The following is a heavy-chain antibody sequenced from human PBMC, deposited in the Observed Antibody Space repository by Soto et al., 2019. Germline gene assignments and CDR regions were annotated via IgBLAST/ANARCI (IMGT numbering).Heavy chain of an antibody. CDR2: IIPIFGTA. Sequence: SVKVSCKASGGTFSSYAISWVRQAPGQGLEWMGGIIPIFGTANYAQKFQGRVTITADESTSTAYMELSSLRSEDTAVYYCARAPSLVVVTYYFDYWGQGTLVTVSS. CDR1: GGTFSSYA. V-gene: IGHV1-69*13. CDR3: ARAPSLVVVTYYFDY. J-gene: IGHJ4*02. D-gene: IGHD2-15*01.